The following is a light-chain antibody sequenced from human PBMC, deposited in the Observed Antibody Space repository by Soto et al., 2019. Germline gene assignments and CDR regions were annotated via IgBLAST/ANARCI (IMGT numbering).Light chain of an antibody. CDR3: SSYTSISTYI. J-gene: IGLJ1*01. V-gene: IGLV2-14*01. CDR2: DVT. Sequence: QSVLTQPASVSGSPGQSITISCTGTSSDVGGYNFVSWYQQHPDKAPKLMIHDVTNRPSGVSNRFSGSKSGNTASLTISGLQAEDEAEYYCSSYTSISTYIFGTGTKVTVL. CDR1: SSDVGGYNF.